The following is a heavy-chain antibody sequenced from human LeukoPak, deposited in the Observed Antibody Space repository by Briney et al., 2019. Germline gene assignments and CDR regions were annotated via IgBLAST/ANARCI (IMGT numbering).Heavy chain of an antibody. D-gene: IGHD3-22*01. V-gene: IGHV4-61*02. CDR3: AREAYYYDSSGYLNWFDP. J-gene: IGHJ5*02. Sequence: PSETLSLTSTVSGGSISSGSYYWSWIRQPAGKGLEWIGRIYTSGSTNYNPSLKSRVTISVDTSKNQFSLKLSSVTAADTAVYYCAREAYYYDSSGYLNWFDPWGQGTLVTVSS. CDR1: GGSISSGSYY. CDR2: IYTSGST.